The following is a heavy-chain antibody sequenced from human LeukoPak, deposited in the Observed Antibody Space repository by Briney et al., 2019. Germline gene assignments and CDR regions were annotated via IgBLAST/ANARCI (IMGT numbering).Heavy chain of an antibody. Sequence: PSETLSLTCTVSGGSISSGGYYWSWIRQHPGKGLEWIGYIYYSGSTYYNPSLKSRVTISVDTSKNQFSLKLSSVTAADTAVYYCARTSGYCSSTSCHFPDYWGQGTLVTVSS. CDR1: GGSISSGGYY. V-gene: IGHV4-31*03. CDR3: ARTSGYCSSTSCHFPDY. J-gene: IGHJ4*02. D-gene: IGHD2-2*01. CDR2: IYYSGST.